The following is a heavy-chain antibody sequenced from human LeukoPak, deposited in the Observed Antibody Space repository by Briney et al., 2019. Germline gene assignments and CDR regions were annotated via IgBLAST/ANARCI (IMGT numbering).Heavy chain of an antibody. CDR1: GFTFSSYG. J-gene: IGHJ4*02. V-gene: IGHV3-30*18. CDR2: ISYDGSNK. CDR3: AKIYSSPDY. Sequence: GGSLRLSCAASGFTFSSYGMHWVRQAPGKGLEWVAVISYDGSNKYYADSVKGRFTISRDNSKNTLYLQMNSLRAEDTAVYYCAKIYSSPDYWSQGTLVTVSS. D-gene: IGHD6-19*01.